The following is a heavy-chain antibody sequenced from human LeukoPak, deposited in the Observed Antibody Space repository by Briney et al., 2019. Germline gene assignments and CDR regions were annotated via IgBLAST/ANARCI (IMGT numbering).Heavy chain of an antibody. J-gene: IGHJ6*02. CDR1: GGSFSGYY. D-gene: IGHD3-22*01. Sequence: SETLSLTCAVYGGSFSGYYWSWIRQPPGKGLEWIGEINHSGSTNYNPSLKSRVTISVDTSKNQFSLNLSSVTAADTAVYYCARGGGYYDSSGSLTMDVWGPGTTVTVSS. CDR3: ARGGGYYDSSGSLTMDV. V-gene: IGHV4-34*01. CDR2: INHSGST.